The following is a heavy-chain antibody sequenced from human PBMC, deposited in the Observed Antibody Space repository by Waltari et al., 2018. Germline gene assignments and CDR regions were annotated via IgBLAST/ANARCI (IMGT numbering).Heavy chain of an antibody. Sequence: QVQLQESGPGLVKPSETLSLTCAVSGYSISSGYYWGWIRQPPGKGLEWIGSIYHSGSTYYNPSLKSRVTISVDTSKNQFSLKLSSVTAADTAVYYWARRSSSSGYWYFDLWGRGTLVTVSS. CDR1: GYSISSGYY. V-gene: IGHV4-38-2*01. CDR2: IYHSGST. J-gene: IGHJ2*01. CDR3: ARRSSSSGYWYFDL. D-gene: IGHD6-6*01.